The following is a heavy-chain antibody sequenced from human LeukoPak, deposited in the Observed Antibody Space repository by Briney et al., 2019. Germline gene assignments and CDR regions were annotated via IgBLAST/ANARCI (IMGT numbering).Heavy chain of an antibody. V-gene: IGHV3-23*01. CDR3: AKYYSSSWSFPFDY. CDR2: ISGSGDSI. Sequence: GGSLRLPCAASGFTFSSYAMSGSPQPPGRGREGVSGISGSGDSIYYADSVKGRFTISRDNSENTVDLQMNSLRAEDTAVYYCAKYYSSSWSFPFDYWGQGTLVTVSS. CDR1: GFTFSSYA. D-gene: IGHD6-13*01. J-gene: IGHJ4*02.